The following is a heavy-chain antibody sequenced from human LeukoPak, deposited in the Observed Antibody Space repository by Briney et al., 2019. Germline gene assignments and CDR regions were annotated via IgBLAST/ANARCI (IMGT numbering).Heavy chain of an antibody. V-gene: IGHV5-51*01. Sequence: GESLKISCKGSGYSFTSYWIGWVRQMPGKGLEWMGIIYPGDSDTRYSPSFQGQVTISADKSISTAYLQWSSLKASDTAMYSCARGQRGYCSSTSCQRGGYYYYYYMDVWGKGTTVTVSS. J-gene: IGHJ6*03. CDR3: ARGQRGYCSSTSCQRGGYYYYYYMDV. D-gene: IGHD2-2*01. CDR2: IYPGDSDT. CDR1: GYSFTSYW.